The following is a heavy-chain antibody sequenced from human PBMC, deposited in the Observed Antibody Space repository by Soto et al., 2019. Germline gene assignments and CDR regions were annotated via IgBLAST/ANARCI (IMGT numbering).Heavy chain of an antibody. Sequence: ASVKVSCKXSGYTFTSYDINWVRQATGQGLEWMGWMNPNSGNTGYAQKFQGRVTMTRNTSISTAYMELSSLRSEDTAVYYCARGRENYYYYYGMDVWGQGTTVTVSS. J-gene: IGHJ6*02. CDR1: GYTFTSYD. D-gene: IGHD1-26*01. CDR2: MNPNSGNT. V-gene: IGHV1-8*01. CDR3: ARGRENYYYYYGMDV.